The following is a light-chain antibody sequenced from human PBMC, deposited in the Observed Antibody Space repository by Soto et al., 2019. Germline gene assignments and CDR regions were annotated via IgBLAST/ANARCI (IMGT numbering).Light chain of an antibody. CDR1: SSNIGSNY. CDR3: AAWDDSLSGAV. V-gene: IGLV1-47*01. J-gene: IGLJ7*01. CDR2: RNN. Sequence: QSVLTQPPSASGTPGQRVTISCSGSSSNIGSNYVYWYQQLPGTAPKLLIYRNNQRPSGVPERFSGSKSGTSASLAISGLRSEDEADYYCAAWDDSLSGAVFGGGTQLTVL.